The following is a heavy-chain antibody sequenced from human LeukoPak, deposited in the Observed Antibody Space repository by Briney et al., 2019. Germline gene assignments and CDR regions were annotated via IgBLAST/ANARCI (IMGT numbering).Heavy chain of an antibody. CDR1: GGSLSSYY. V-gene: IGHV4-59*01. CDR2: IYYSGST. Sequence: PSETLSLTCTVSGGSLSSYYWSWIRQPPGKGLEWIGYIYYSGSTNYNPSLKSRLTISVDTSKNQFSLKLSSVTAADTAVYYCAREEWELPDYWGQGTLVTVSS. CDR3: AREEWELPDY. J-gene: IGHJ4*02. D-gene: IGHD1-26*01.